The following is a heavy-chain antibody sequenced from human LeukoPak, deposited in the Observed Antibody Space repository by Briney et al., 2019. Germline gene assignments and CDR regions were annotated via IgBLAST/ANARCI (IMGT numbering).Heavy chain of an antibody. CDR1: GFRFSDYY. CDR3: ARVAPGHDIGRGYFDY. V-gene: IGHV3-11*01. CDR2: ISSTGNSI. D-gene: IGHD2-21*01. Sequence: GGSLRLSCAATGFRFSDYYMSWIRQAPGKGLEWVSYISSTGNSIFYADSVKGRFTISRDHAKNSLSLQLNSLRAEDTAVYYCARVAPGHDIGRGYFDYWGQGTLVTVSS. J-gene: IGHJ4*02.